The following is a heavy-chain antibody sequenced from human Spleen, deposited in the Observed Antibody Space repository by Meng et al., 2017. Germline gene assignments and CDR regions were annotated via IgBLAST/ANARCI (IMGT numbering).Heavy chain of an antibody. D-gene: IGHD3-16*01. CDR3: AHRRGGYFDY. CDR1: GFSLSTTGMG. V-gene: IGHV2-5*01. J-gene: IGHJ4*02. Sequence: QITLKGSGPTLGKPTQTLTLTCTFSGFSLSTTGMGGGWIRQPPGKALEWLALIYWHDEERYSPSLKGRLTITKDTSKNQVVLTMTNMDPVDTGTYYCAHRRGGYFDYWGQGTLVTVSS. CDR2: IYWHDEE.